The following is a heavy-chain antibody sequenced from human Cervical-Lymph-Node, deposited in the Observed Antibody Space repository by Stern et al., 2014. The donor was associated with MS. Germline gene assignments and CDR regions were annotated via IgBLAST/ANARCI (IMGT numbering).Heavy chain of an antibody. J-gene: IGHJ4*02. CDR1: GDTFSSYA. CDR3: ARIGVGIWDY. CDR2: IIPIHGTA. V-gene: IGHV1-69*06. Sequence: VQLVQSGSEVKKPGSSVKVSCKASGDTFSSYAFSWVRQAPGQGLEWMGGIIPIHGTATYAQKFQGRVTIIADKSTKTVYMDLSSLKSEDTAVYFCARIGVGIWDYWGQGTLITVSS. D-gene: IGHD2-21*01.